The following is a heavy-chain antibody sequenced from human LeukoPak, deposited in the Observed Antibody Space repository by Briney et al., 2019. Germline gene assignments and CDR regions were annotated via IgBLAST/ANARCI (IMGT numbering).Heavy chain of an antibody. Sequence: IYSGGSTYYADSVKGRFTISRDNSKNTLYLQMNSLRAEDTAVYYCARDYYDSSGYDAFDIWGQGTMVTVSS. CDR3: ARDYYDSSGYDAFDI. J-gene: IGHJ3*02. CDR2: IYSGGST. V-gene: IGHV3-53*01. D-gene: IGHD3-22*01.